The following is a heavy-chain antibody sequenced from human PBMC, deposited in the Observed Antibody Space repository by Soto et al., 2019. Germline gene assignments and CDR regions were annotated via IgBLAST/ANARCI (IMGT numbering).Heavy chain of an antibody. Sequence: QVQLVQSGAEVKKPGSSGNVSCKASGGTFSSYAISWVRQAPGQGLEWMGGIIPIFGTANYAQKFQGRVTMTADDSTSTDYMELSSLRSEDTAVYYCAGAKDTAMVMGEYYFDDWGQGTLVTVSS. D-gene: IGHD5-18*01. CDR3: AGAKDTAMVMGEYYFDD. CDR1: GGTFSSYA. V-gene: IGHV1-69*12. J-gene: IGHJ4*02. CDR2: IIPIFGTA.